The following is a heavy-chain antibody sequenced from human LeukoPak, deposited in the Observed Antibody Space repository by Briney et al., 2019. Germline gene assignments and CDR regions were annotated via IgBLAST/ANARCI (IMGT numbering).Heavy chain of an antibody. Sequence: PSETLSLTCTVSGGSISSYYWSWIRQPPGKGLEWIGYIYYSGSTNYNPSLKSRVTISVDTSKNQLSLKLSSVTAADTAVYYCARERSYCSSTSCDNWFDPWGQGTLVTVSS. CDR3: ARERSYCSSTSCDNWFDP. V-gene: IGHV4-59*01. CDR1: GGSISSYY. CDR2: IYYSGST. D-gene: IGHD2-2*01. J-gene: IGHJ5*02.